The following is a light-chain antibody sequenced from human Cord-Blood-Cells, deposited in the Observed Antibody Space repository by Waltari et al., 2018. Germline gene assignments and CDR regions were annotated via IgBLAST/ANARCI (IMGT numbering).Light chain of an antibody. J-gene: IGLJ3*02. CDR2: DVS. V-gene: IGLV2-14*01. CDR1: SSDVGGYNY. CDR3: SSHTSSSTWV. Sequence: QSALTQPASVSGSPGQSITISCPGTSSDVGGYNYVSWYQQHPGKAPKHMIYDVSNRPSGVSNRFSGSKSGNTASLTISGLQAEDEADYYCSSHTSSSTWVFGGGTKLTVL.